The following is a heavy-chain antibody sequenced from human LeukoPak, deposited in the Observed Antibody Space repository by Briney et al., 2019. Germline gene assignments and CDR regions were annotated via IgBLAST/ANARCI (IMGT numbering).Heavy chain of an antibody. V-gene: IGHV4-39*01. D-gene: IGHD2-8*01. J-gene: IGHJ4*02. CDR1: GGSISTSNYY. CDR3: ARRRFVRGPDVVNPFDY. CDR2: IFYSGST. Sequence: SETLSLTCTVSGGSISTSNYYWGWIRQPPGKGLEWIGNIFYSGSTYYSPSLRSRVTISVDTSKNQFSLKLSSVTAADTAVYYCARRRFVRGPDVVNPFDYWGQGTLVTVSS.